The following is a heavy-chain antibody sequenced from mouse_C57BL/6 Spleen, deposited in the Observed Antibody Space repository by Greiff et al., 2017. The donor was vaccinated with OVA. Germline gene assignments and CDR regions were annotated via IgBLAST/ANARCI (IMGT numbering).Heavy chain of an antibody. CDR3: ARTTVVGRYFDV. CDR1: GFHIKNTY. J-gene: IGHJ1*03. V-gene: IGHV14-3*01. Sequence: VQLQQSVAELVRPGASVKLSCTASGFHIKNTYMHWVKQRPEQGLEWIGRIDPANGNPKYAPKFQGKATITADKSSNTAYLQLSSLTSEDTAIYYCARTTVVGRYFDVWGTGTTVTVSS. CDR2: IDPANGNP. D-gene: IGHD1-1*01.